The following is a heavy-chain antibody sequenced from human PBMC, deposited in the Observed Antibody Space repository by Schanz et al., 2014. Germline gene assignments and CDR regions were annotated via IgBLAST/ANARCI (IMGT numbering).Heavy chain of an antibody. J-gene: IGHJ5*02. D-gene: IGHD3-10*01. CDR2: VYATGRT. CDR1: GASVSSFY. Sequence: QLQLQASGPGLVKPSETLSLTCAVSGASVSSFYWSWIRQPAGKGLEWIGHVYATGRTKYNPSLKSRVTMSVDTSQKQISLKLTSVTAADTAVYYCARTLVNGSRKWFVPWGPGTQVTVSS. V-gene: IGHV4-4*07. CDR3: ARTLVNGSRKWFVP.